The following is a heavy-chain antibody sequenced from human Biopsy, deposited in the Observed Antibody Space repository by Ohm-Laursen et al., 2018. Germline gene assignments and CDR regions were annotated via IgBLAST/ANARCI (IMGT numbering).Heavy chain of an antibody. J-gene: IGHJ4*02. V-gene: IGHV4-34*08. CDR3: GNEVYGRDY. Sequence: GTLSLTCIVFGRTFSDYRWTWIRQPPGKGLEWIGQINQSGSTNYNPSLKSRVTIAADASKYEFSLRLTSVTAADTAVYFCGNEVYGRDYWGLGARVTVSS. D-gene: IGHD4-17*01. CDR1: GRTFSDYR. CDR2: INQSGST.